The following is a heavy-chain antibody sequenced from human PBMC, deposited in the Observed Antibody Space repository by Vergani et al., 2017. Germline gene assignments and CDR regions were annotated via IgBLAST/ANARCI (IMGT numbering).Heavy chain of an antibody. Sequence: QVQLQESGPGLVKPSQTLSLTCTVSGGSISSGSYYWSWIRQPAGKGLEWIGRIYTSGSTNYNPSLKSRVTISVDTSKNQFSLKLNSVTAADTAVYYCAREGSSVTNYYYYMDVWGKGTTVTVSS. CDR2: IYTSGST. CDR1: GGSISSGSYY. V-gene: IGHV4-61*02. J-gene: IGHJ6*03. D-gene: IGHD3-10*01. CDR3: AREGSSVTNYYYYMDV.